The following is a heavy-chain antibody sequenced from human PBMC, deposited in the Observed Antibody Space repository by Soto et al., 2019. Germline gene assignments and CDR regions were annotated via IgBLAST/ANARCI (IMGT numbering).Heavy chain of an antibody. V-gene: IGHV3-30-3*01. D-gene: IGHD2-15*01. J-gene: IGHJ6*02. CDR1: GFTFRIYA. Sequence: VHLVESGGGVVQPGRSLRLSCAASGFTFRIYAMHWVRQAPGKGLECVPVISYDGSNKFYRDSVKGRFTISRDNSKNTLYLQINSLRYEDTAVYYCARGDREDIAVVVGARPGEYGVDVWGQGTTVTVSS. CDR2: ISYDGSNK. CDR3: ARGDREDIAVVVGARPGEYGVDV.